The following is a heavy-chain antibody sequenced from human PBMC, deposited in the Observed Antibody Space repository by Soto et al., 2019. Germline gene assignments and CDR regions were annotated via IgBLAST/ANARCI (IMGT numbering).Heavy chain of an antibody. D-gene: IGHD4-17*01. CDR3: AKGDDYGDYRPRYFDY. CDR2: ISWNSGSI. J-gene: IGHJ4*02. CDR1: GFTFDDYA. V-gene: IGHV3-9*01. Sequence: GGSLRLSCAASGFTFDDYAMHWVRQAPGKGLEWVSGISWNSGSIGYADSVKGRFTISRDNARNSLYLQMNSLRAEDTALYYCAKGDDYGDYRPRYFDYWGQGTLVTVSS.